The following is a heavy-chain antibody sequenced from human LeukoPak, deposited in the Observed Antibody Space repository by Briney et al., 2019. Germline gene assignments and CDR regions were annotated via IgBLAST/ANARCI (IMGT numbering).Heavy chain of an antibody. Sequence: PGRSLRLSCAASGFTFSSYAMHWVRQAPGKGLEWVAVISYDGSNKYYADSVKGRFTISRDNSKNTLYLQMNSLRAEDTAVYYCASIPVHEVVVVAATPSVVDCWGQGTLVTVSS. V-gene: IGHV3-30*01. D-gene: IGHD2-15*01. CDR3: ASIPVHEVVVVAATPSVVDC. CDR2: ISYDGSNK. CDR1: GFTFSSYA. J-gene: IGHJ4*02.